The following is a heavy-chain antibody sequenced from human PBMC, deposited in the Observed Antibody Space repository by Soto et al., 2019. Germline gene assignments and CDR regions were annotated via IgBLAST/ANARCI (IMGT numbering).Heavy chain of an antibody. CDR1: GFTFSSYA. D-gene: IGHD3-10*01. CDR3: AKDVYYYGSGKNFDY. V-gene: IGHV3-23*01. Sequence: GGSLRLSCAASGFTFSSYAMSWVRQAPGKGLEWVSAIGGSGGSTYYADSVKGRFTISRDNSKNTLYLQMNSLRAEDTAVYYCAKDVYYYGSGKNFDYWGQGTLVTVSS. CDR2: IGGSGGST. J-gene: IGHJ4*02.